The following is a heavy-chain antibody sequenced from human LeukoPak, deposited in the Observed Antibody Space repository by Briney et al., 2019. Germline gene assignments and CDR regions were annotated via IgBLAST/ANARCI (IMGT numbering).Heavy chain of an antibody. J-gene: IGHJ6*02. Sequence: GGSLRLSCAASGFTFDDYGMSWVRQAPGKGLEWVSGINWNGGSTGYADSVKGRFTISRDNAKNSLYLQMNSLRAEGTALYYCARVFGRYYYYYGMDVWGQGTTVTVSS. D-gene: IGHD3-16*01. CDR2: INWNGGST. V-gene: IGHV3-20*04. CDR1: GFTFDDYG. CDR3: ARVFGRYYYYYGMDV.